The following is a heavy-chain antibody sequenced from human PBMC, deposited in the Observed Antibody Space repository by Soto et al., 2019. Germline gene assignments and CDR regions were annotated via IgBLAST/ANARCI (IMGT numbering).Heavy chain of an antibody. CDR1: GFTFSSYG. J-gene: IGHJ6*02. D-gene: IGHD6-19*01. Sequence: QVQLVESGGGVVQPGRSLRLSCAASGFTFSSYGMHWVRQAPGKGLEWVAVISYDGSNTYYADSLKGRFTVSRDNSKNTLYLQMSSLRAEDRAVYYCVKDGSSGWPYYYGMDVWGQGTTVTVSS. V-gene: IGHV3-30*18. CDR2: ISYDGSNT. CDR3: VKDGSSGWPYYYGMDV.